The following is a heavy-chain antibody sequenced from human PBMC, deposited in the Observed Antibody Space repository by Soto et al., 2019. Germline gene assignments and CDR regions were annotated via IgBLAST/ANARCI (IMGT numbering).Heavy chain of an antibody. CDR3: ARGYYDFWSGYYAYFDY. CDR1: GGSISSYY. Sequence: SETLSLTCTVSGGSISSYYWSWIRQPPGKGLEWIGYIYYSGSTNYNPSLKSRVTISVDTSKNQFSLKLSSVTAADTAVYYCARGYYDFWSGYYAYFDYWGQGTLVTVSS. CDR2: IYYSGST. D-gene: IGHD3-3*01. V-gene: IGHV4-59*01. J-gene: IGHJ4*02.